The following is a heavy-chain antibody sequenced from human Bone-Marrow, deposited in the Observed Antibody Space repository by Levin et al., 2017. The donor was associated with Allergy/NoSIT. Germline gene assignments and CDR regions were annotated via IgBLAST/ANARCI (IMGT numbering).Heavy chain of an antibody. CDR2: ISGSGGST. Sequence: GGSLRLSCAASGFTFSSYAMSWVRQAPGKGLEWVSAISGSGGSTYYADSVKGRFTISRDNSKNTLYLQMNSLRAEDTAVYYCAKRVLRFLEWPEYYMDVWGKGTTVTVSS. D-gene: IGHD3-3*01. CDR1: GFTFSSYA. J-gene: IGHJ6*03. CDR3: AKRVLRFLEWPEYYMDV. V-gene: IGHV3-23*01.